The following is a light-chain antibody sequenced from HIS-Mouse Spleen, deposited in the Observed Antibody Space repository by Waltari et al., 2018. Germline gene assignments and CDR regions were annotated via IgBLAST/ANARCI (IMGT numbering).Light chain of an antibody. CDR2: EVN. CDR3: SLYTSSSTPHVV. CDR1: SSDVGSYNR. V-gene: IGLV2-18*01. J-gene: IGLJ2*01. Sequence: QSALTQPPSVSGSPGQSVTISCTGTSSDVGSYNRVSWYQQPPGTAPKLMIYEVNNRPSGVPDRFSGSKSGNTASLTISGLQAEDEADYYCSLYTSSSTPHVVFGGGTKLTVL.